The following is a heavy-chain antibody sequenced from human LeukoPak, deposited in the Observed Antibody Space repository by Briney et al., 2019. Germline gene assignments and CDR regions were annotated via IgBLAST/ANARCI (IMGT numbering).Heavy chain of an antibody. CDR1: GFTFSSYA. CDR3: ARDGGAY. D-gene: IGHD3-3*01. J-gene: IGHJ4*02. Sequence: PGGSLRLSCAASGFTFSSYAMSWVRQAPGKGLEWVSVIYSGGSTYYADSVKGRFTISRDNSKNTLYLQMNSLRAEDTAVYYCARDGGAYWGQGTLVTVSS. V-gene: IGHV3-53*01. CDR2: IYSGGST.